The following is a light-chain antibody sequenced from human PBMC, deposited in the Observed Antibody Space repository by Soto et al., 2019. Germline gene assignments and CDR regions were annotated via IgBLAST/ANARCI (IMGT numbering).Light chain of an antibody. CDR1: QSVSNN. J-gene: IGKJ5*01. CDR3: QQYNNWPPIT. CDR2: GAS. Sequence: EIVMTQSPATLSLSPGESATLSCRASQSVSNNLAWYQQKRGQAPRLLIYGASTRATGIPARFSGSGSGTEFTLTISSLQSEDFAVYYCQQYNNWPPITFGQGTRLEIK. V-gene: IGKV3D-15*01.